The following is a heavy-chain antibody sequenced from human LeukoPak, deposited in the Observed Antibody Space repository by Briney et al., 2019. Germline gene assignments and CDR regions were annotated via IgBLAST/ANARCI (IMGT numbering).Heavy chain of an antibody. CDR1: GASFNSDDQY. Sequence: SETLSLTCTVSGASFNSDDQYWNWIRQSPGKGLEWIGSMHSSRMLYNNPSLESRVTMSRDTSKNQFSLNLNSVTAADTAVYFCSRGLDSRKLGYWGQGILVTVSS. CDR2: MHSSRML. J-gene: IGHJ4*02. D-gene: IGHD3-22*01. V-gene: IGHV4-31*03. CDR3: SRGLDSRKLGY.